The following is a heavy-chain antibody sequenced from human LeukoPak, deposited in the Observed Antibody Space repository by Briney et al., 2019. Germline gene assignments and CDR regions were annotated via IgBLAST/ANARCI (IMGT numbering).Heavy chain of an antibody. V-gene: IGHV3-21*01. J-gene: IGHJ4*02. CDR1: GFAFSSYT. Sequence: PGGSLRLSCVASGFAFSSYTMNWVRQAPGKGLEWVSSVSSGSSYIYYADSVKGRFTISRDNAKNSLYLQMNSLRAEDTAVYYCATTRGYFDDWGQGTLVTVSS. CDR2: VSSGSSYI. CDR3: ATTRGYFDD. D-gene: IGHD3-10*01.